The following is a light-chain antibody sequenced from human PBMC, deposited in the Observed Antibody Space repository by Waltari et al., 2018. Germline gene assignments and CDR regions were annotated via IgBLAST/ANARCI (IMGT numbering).Light chain of an antibody. Sequence: DIQMTQSPSSVSASVGDRVTITCRASQGISTWLAWCQQKPGKAPRLRIFAASSLQSGVPSRFSGSGSGTDFTLTISSLQPEDVATYYCQQANNFPITFGGGTKVEIK. CDR2: AAS. CDR1: QGISTW. CDR3: QQANNFPIT. V-gene: IGKV1-12*01. J-gene: IGKJ4*01.